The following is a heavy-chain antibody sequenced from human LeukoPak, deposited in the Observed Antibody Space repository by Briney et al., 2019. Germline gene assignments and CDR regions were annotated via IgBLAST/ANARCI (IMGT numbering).Heavy chain of an antibody. CDR2: ISSSSSTI. CDR3: ARIDY. CDR1: EFTVTTNH. J-gene: IGHJ4*02. Sequence: GGSLRLSCEASEFTVTTNHMRWVRQAPGKGLEWVSYISSSSSTIYYADSVKGRFTISRDNAKNSLYLQMNSLRAEDTAVYYCARIDYWGQGTLVTVSS. V-gene: IGHV3-48*01.